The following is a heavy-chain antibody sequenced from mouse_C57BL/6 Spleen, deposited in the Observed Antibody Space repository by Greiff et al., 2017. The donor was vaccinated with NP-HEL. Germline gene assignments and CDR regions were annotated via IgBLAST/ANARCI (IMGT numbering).Heavy chain of an antibody. D-gene: IGHD3-2*02. CDR2: ISSGGSYT. V-gene: IGHV5-6*01. CDR3: ARQGETAQATVAMDY. CDR1: GFTFSSYG. J-gene: IGHJ4*01. Sequence: DVQLVESGGDLVKPGGSLKLSCAASGFTFSSYGMSWVRQTPDKRLEWVATISSGGSYTYYPDSVKGRFTISRDNAKNTLYLQMSSLKSEDTAMYYCARQGETAQATVAMDYRGQGTSVTVSS.